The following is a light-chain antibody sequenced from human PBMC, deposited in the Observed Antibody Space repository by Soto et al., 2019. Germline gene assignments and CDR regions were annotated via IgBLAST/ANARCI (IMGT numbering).Light chain of an antibody. V-gene: IGKV1-5*03. CDR1: QTISSW. CDR2: KAS. CDR3: QHYNSYSEA. J-gene: IGKJ1*01. Sequence: DIHMTPSPSTLAASVGDSVTITSRASQTISSWLAWYQQKTGKAPKLLIYKASTLTSGVPSRFSGRGSGTEFTLTISRLQPDDFETDYCQHYNSYSEAFGQGTKVDIK.